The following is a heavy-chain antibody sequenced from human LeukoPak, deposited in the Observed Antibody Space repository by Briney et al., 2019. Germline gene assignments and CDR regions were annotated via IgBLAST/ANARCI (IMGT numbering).Heavy chain of an antibody. CDR2: IYYSGST. CDR3: ARGSQWLPSDY. Sequence: PSETLSLTCTVSGGSISSYYWSWIRQPPGKGLEWIGYIYYSGSTNYNPSLKSRVTISVDTSKNQFSLKLSSVTAADTAVHYCARGSQWLPSDYWGQGTLVTVSS. D-gene: IGHD6-19*01. J-gene: IGHJ4*02. V-gene: IGHV4-59*01. CDR1: GGSISSYY.